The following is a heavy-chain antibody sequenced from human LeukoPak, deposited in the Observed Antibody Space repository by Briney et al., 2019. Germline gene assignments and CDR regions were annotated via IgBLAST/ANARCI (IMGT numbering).Heavy chain of an antibody. CDR1: GYTFTSYV. J-gene: IGHJ6*03. CDR3: ARGVLWFGELLPYYYMDV. Sequence: GASVKVSCKASGYTFTSYVINWVRQATGQGLEWMGWMNPNSGNTGYAQKFQGRVTMTRNTSISTAYMELSSLRYDDTAVYYCARGVLWFGELLPYYYMDVWGKGTTVTVSS. V-gene: IGHV1-8*01. CDR2: MNPNSGNT. D-gene: IGHD3-10*01.